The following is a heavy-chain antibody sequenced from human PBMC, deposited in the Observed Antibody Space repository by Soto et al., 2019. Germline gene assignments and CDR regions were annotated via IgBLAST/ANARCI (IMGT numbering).Heavy chain of an antibody. CDR1: GYTFTSYD. J-gene: IGHJ6*03. Sequence: QVQLVQSGAEVKKPGASVKVSCKASGYTFTSYDINWVRQATGQGLEWMGWMNPNSGNTGYAQKFQGRVTMTRNTSISTAYMELSSLRSEDTAVDYCARGGIAAAGSSYYYYYYMDVWGKGTTVTVSS. V-gene: IGHV1-8*01. CDR2: MNPNSGNT. D-gene: IGHD6-13*01. CDR3: ARGGIAAAGSSYYYYYYMDV.